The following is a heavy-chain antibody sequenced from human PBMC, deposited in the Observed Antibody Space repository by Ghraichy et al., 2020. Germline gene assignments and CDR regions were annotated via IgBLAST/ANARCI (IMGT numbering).Heavy chain of an antibody. V-gene: IGHV3-23*01. D-gene: IGHD7-27*01. Sequence: GGSLRLSCAASGFTFSDFAMTWVRQAPGKGLDWVSVISAKTGRTYYADSVKGRFTISRDNSKNTLYLEMNNLAADDTAVYFCAKCTSSSETPWAYWGQGALVTVSS. CDR1: GFTFSDFA. CDR2: ISAKTGRT. J-gene: IGHJ4*02. CDR3: AKCTSSSETPWAY.